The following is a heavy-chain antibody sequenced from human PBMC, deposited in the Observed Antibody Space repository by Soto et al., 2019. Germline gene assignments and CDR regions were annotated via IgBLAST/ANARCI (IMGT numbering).Heavy chain of an antibody. Sequence: SQTHSLTFAITRSSISINIAGWSFVRQSPSRGLEWLGRTYYRSKWYYEYAVSVRGRITINPDTSKNQYSLQLNCVTPEDTAVYLCARGEQYSGRIFDYWGHGTMVTVSS. V-gene: IGHV6-1*01. CDR1: RSSISINIAG. CDR3: ARGEQYSGRIFDY. J-gene: IGHJ4*01. CDR2: TYYRSKWYY. D-gene: IGHD1-26*01.